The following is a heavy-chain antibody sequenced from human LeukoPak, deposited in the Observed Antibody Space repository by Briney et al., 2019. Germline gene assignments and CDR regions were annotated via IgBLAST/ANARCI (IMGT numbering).Heavy chain of an antibody. V-gene: IGHV7-4-1*02. CDR1: GYTFTGYY. CDR2: INTNTGNP. Sequence: ASVKVSCKAFGYTFTGYYMHWVRQAPGQGLEWMGWINTNTGNPTYAQGFTGRFVFSLDTSVSTAYLQISSLKAEDTAVYYCARVFPLMEDYYYMDVWGKGTTVTVSS. CDR3: ARVFPLMEDYYYMDV. J-gene: IGHJ6*03. D-gene: IGHD2-8*01.